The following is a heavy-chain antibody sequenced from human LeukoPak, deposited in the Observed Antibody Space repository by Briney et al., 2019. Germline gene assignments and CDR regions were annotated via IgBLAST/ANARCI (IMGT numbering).Heavy chain of an antibody. J-gene: IGHJ6*02. CDR2: IRGDGGST. D-gene: IGHD3-10*01. Sequence: GGSLRLSCAASGFTFDVYAMHWVRQAPGKGLEWVSLIRGDGGSTYYADSVRGRFTLSRDNSKNTLYLQMNSLRTEDTALYSCAKDQSYYSSGSYYYYYGMDVWGQGTTVTVSS. CDR3: AKDQSYYSSGSYYYYYGMDV. CDR1: GFTFDVYA. V-gene: IGHV3-43*02.